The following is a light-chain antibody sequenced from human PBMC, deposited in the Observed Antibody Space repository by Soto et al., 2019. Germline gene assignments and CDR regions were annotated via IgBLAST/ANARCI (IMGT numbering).Light chain of an antibody. V-gene: IGKV1-5*03. CDR3: QQYNSYKT. CDR2: KAS. Sequence: DIQMTQSPSTLSASVGDRVTLTCRASQSISTWLAWYQQKPGKAPKLLIYKASGLESGVPSRFSGSGSGTEFTLTISSLQPDDFATYYCQQYNSYKTFGQGTKVDIK. CDR1: QSISTW. J-gene: IGKJ1*01.